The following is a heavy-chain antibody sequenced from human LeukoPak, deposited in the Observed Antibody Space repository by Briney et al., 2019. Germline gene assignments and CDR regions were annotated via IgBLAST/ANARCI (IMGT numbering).Heavy chain of an antibody. Sequence: ASVKVSCKASGYTFTGYYMHWVRQAPGQGLEWMGWINPNSGGTNYAQKFQGRVTMTRDTSISTAYMELSRLRSEDTAVYYCARGGYSQGRANAFDIWGQGTMVTVSS. CDR3: ARGGYSQGRANAFDI. CDR2: INPNSGGT. CDR1: GYTFTGYY. J-gene: IGHJ3*02. D-gene: IGHD5-18*01. V-gene: IGHV1-2*02.